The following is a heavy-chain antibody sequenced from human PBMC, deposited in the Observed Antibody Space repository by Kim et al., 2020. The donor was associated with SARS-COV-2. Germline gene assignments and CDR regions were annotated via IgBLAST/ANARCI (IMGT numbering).Heavy chain of an antibody. Sequence: GGSLRLSCAASGFTFSSYSMNWVRQAPGKGLEWVSYISSSSSTIYYADSVKGRFTTSRDNAKNSLYLQMNSLRDEDTAVYYCARAGYCSGGSCYRLYYYYGMDVWGQGTTVTVSS. CDR3: ARAGYCSGGSCYRLYYYYGMDV. V-gene: IGHV3-48*02. CDR1: GFTFSSYS. D-gene: IGHD2-15*01. J-gene: IGHJ6*02. CDR2: ISSSSSTI.